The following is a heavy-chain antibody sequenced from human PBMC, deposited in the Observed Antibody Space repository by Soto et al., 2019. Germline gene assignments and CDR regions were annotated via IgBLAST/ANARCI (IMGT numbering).Heavy chain of an antibody. J-gene: IGHJ4*02. CDR3: AKDGDSITRNKPLDY. D-gene: IGHD2-2*01. CDR1: GFIFSRYA. V-gene: IGHV3-23*01. CDR2: ISVSGDRT. Sequence: GALGVTFAAYGFIFSRYAMCWVRQAPGKGLEWVSSISVSGDRTFYADSVKGRFTISRDNSRNTLHLQMNSLRAEDTAVYYCAKDGDSITRNKPLDYWGQGTLVTVSS.